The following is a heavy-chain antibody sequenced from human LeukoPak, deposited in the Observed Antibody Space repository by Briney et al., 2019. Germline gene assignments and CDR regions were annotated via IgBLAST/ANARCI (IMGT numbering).Heavy chain of an antibody. CDR2: INPNSGGT. V-gene: IGHV1-2*02. Sequence: ASVKVSCKASGYTFTGYYMHWVRQAPGQGLEWMGWINPNSGGTNYAQKFQGRVTMTRDTSISTAYMELSRLRSDDTAVYYCARVDAPFGEYYFDYWGQGTLATVSS. CDR1: GYTFTGYY. D-gene: IGHD3-10*01. CDR3: ARVDAPFGEYYFDY. J-gene: IGHJ4*02.